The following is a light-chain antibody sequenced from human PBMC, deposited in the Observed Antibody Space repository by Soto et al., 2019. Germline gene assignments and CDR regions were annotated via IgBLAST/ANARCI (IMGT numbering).Light chain of an antibody. Sequence: DIQMTQSPSSVSASVGDRIIITCRSSQGIGSWLAWYQQKPGKPPKLLISGASSLRSGVPSRFSGSGSGTDFTLTISNLQPEDSSTYYCQQASSFPLTFGGGTKVEI. CDR3: QQASSFPLT. J-gene: IGKJ4*01. V-gene: IGKV1-12*01. CDR1: QGIGSW. CDR2: GAS.